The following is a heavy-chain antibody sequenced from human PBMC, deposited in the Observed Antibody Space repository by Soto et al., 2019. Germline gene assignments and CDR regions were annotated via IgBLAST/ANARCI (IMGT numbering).Heavy chain of an antibody. CDR1: VFTFGSYE. J-gene: IGHJ4*02. V-gene: IGHV3-48*03. D-gene: IGHD6-13*01. CDR2: ISSSGSTI. Sequence: GGSLRLSCAAAVFTFGSYEMNWVRQAPGKGLEWVSYISSSGSTIYYADSVKGRFTISRDNTKNSLYLQMNSLRAEDTAVYYCATEMLPDLAAPGTGWGQGTLVTVSS. CDR3: ATEMLPDLAAPGTG.